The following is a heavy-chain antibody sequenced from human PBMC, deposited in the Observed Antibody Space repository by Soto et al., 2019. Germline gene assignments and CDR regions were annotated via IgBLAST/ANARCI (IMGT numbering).Heavy chain of an antibody. CDR2: ITDTGGDA. CDR1: GLTFGGRA. J-gene: IGHJ4*02. D-gene: IGHD3-10*01. V-gene: IGHV3-23*01. CDR3: VRGSKDFYPGSRIFDF. Sequence: LRRSSCASGLTFGGRAITLVRQSPGEGLEWVSTITDTGGDAKYADSVRGRFAISRDNSKNTLYLQMSALRAEDSAIYFCVRGSKDFYPGSRIFDFWGRGTLVTVSS.